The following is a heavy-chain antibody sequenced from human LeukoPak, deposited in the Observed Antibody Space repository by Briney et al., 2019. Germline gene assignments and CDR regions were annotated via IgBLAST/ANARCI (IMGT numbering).Heavy chain of an antibody. Sequence: GGSLRLSCAASGFTFSSYDMHWVRQGTGKGLQWVSVIHTGGDTSYPDSVRGRFTISRENAKNSLYLQMNSLGAGDTAVYYCARVNGGGSGSYVDAFDIWGQGTMVTVSS. CDR2: IHTGGDT. CDR1: GFTFSSYD. V-gene: IGHV3-13*01. CDR3: ARVNGGGSGSYVDAFDI. J-gene: IGHJ3*02. D-gene: IGHD3-10*01.